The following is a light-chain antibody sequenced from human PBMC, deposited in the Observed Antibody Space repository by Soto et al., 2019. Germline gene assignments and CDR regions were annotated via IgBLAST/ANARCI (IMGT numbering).Light chain of an antibody. CDR2: EVS. CDR1: CSDVGGYNY. CDR3: SSYAGSTWV. J-gene: IGLJ3*02. Sequence: QSVLTQPPSASGSPGQSVTISCTGTCSDVGGYNYVSWYQQHPGKAPKLMIYEVSKRPSGVPDRFSGSKSGNTASLTVSGLQAEDEADYYCSSYAGSTWVFGGGTQLTVL. V-gene: IGLV2-8*01.